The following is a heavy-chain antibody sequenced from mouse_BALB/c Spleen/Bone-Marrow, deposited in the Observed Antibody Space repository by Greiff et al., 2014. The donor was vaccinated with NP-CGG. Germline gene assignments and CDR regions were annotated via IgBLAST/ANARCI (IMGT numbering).Heavy chain of an antibody. CDR1: GVNIKDTY. CDR2: IDPANGNT. Sequence: DVQLVESGAKLVKPGASVKLSCTASGVNIKDTYMHWVKQRPEQGLEWIGRIDPANGNTKYDPKFQGKATITADTSSNTAYLQLSSLTSEDTAVYYCARNYGYGKSFAYWGRGTLVTVSA. J-gene: IGHJ3*01. CDR3: ARNYGYGKSFAY. D-gene: IGHD2-2*01. V-gene: IGHV14-3*02.